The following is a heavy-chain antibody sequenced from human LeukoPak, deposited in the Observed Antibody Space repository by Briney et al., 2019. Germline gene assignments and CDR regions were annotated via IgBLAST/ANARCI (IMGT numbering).Heavy chain of an antibody. D-gene: IGHD6-25*01. CDR3: AKGPQVGSGYHPDY. CDR1: GFTFSSAS. J-gene: IGHJ4*02. CDR2: ITGSDDNT. V-gene: IGHV3-23*01. Sequence: GGSLRLSCAASGFTFSSASMTWVRQAPGKGLQWVSTITGSDDNTYYADSVKGRFTISRDYSKNTVYLQMNSLRVELTAIYYCAKGPQVGSGYHPDYWGQGTLVTVSS.